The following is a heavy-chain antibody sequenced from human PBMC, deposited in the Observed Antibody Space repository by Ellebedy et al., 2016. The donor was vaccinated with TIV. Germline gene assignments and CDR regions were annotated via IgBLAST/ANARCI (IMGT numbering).Heavy chain of an antibody. CDR3: ARRTAARPDYYYAMDV. V-gene: IGHV3-33*01. J-gene: IGHJ6*02. D-gene: IGHD6-6*01. Sequence: PGGSLRLSCAASGFTFRSYGMHWVRQAPGKGLEWVAVIWYDGSNKYYGDSVKGRFTISRDNSKNTLSLQMNSLRAEDTAVYYCARRTAARPDYYYAMDVWGQGTTVTVAS. CDR2: IWYDGSNK. CDR1: GFTFRSYG.